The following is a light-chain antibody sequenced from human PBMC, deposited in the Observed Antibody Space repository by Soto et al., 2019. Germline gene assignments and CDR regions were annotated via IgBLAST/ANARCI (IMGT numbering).Light chain of an antibody. CDR3: SSYTSSSTLYV. Sequence: QSALTQPASVSGSPGQSITISCTGTSIDVGGYNYVSWYQQHPGKAPKLMIYDVSNRPSGVSNRFSGSKSGNTASLTISGLQAEDEADYYCSSYTSSSTLYVFGTGTKLTDL. V-gene: IGLV2-14*01. J-gene: IGLJ1*01. CDR2: DVS. CDR1: SIDVGGYNY.